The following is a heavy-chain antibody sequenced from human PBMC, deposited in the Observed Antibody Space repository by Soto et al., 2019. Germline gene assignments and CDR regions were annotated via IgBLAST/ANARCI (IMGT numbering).Heavy chain of an antibody. V-gene: IGHV4-34*01. CDR3: ARATGSGSYSSRILYYFDY. J-gene: IGHJ4*02. Sequence: SETLSLTCAVYGGSFSGYYWSWIRQPPGKGLEWIGEINHSGSTNYNPSLKSRVTISVDTSKNQFSLKLSSVTAADTAVYYCARATGSGSYSSRILYYFDYWGQGTLVTVSS. CDR1: GGSFSGYY. CDR2: INHSGST. D-gene: IGHD3-10*01.